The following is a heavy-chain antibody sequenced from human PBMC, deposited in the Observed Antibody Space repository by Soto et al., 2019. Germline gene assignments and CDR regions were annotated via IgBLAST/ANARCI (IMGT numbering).Heavy chain of an antibody. CDR2: ISAYNGNT. Sequence: ASVKVSCKASGYTFTSYGISWVRLAPGQGLEWMGWISAYNGNTNYAQKLQGRVTMTTDTSTSTAYMELRSLRSDDTAVYYCARKGLRYYYDSSGYYDPWGQGTLVTVSS. V-gene: IGHV1-18*01. D-gene: IGHD3-22*01. CDR1: GYTFTSYG. J-gene: IGHJ5*02. CDR3: ARKGLRYYYDSSGYYDP.